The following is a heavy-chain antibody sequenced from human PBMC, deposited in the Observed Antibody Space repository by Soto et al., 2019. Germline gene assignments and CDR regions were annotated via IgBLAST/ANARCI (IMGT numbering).Heavy chain of an antibody. CDR1: GIPVSSNY. J-gene: IGHJ6*02. CDR2: LHSGGDT. V-gene: IGHV3-53*04. D-gene: IGHD3-10*01. CDR3: ARDGPYYYASRMDV. Sequence: EVQLVESGGGLVQPGGSLRLSCVASGIPVSSNYMTWVRKAPGKGLEWVSVLHSGGDTYYANSVKGRFTISRHDSTNTLFLQMNILTAEDTAVYYCARDGPYYYASRMDVWGQGTTVTVSS.